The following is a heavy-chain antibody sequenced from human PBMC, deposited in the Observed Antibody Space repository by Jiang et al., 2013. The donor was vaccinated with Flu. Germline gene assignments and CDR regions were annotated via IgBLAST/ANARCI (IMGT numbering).Heavy chain of an antibody. D-gene: IGHD5-18*01. Sequence: KPTQTLTLTCTFSGFSLSTSGVGVGWIRQPPGKALEWLALIYWDDDKRYSPSLKSRLTITKDTSKNQVVLTMTNMDPVDTATYYCAHMDVADTVLSGFDPWGQGTLVTVSS. V-gene: IGHV2-5*02. CDR2: IYWDDDK. J-gene: IGHJ5*02. CDR3: AHMDVADTVLSGFDP. CDR1: GFSLSTSGVG.